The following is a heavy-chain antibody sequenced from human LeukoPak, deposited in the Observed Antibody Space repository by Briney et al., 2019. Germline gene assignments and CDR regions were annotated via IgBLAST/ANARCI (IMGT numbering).Heavy chain of an antibody. J-gene: IGHJ4*02. CDR1: GFTFSSYG. D-gene: IGHD2-15*01. CDR3: ARGPYCSGGSCAVDY. V-gene: IGHV3-33*01. CDR2: IWYDGSNK. Sequence: GRSLRLSCAASGFTFSSYGMHWVRQAPGKGLEWVAVIWYDGSNKYYADSVKGRFTISRDNSKNTLYLQMNSLRAEDTAEYYCARGPYCSGGSCAVDYWGQGTLVTVSS.